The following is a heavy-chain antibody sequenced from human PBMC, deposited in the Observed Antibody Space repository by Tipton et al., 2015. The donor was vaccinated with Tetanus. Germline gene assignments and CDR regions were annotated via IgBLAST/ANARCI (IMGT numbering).Heavy chain of an antibody. CDR2: IGTSSRNI. CDR1: GFTFSRYS. CDR3: AREGHCSSTSCYADYYYYGMDV. D-gene: IGHD2-2*01. V-gene: IGHV3-48*02. Sequence: SLRLSCAASGFTFSRYSMNWVRQAPGKGLEWVSYIGTSSRNIYYADSVKGRFTISRDNAKNSLYLQMNSLRDEDTAVYYCAREGHCSSTSCYADYYYYGMDVWGQGTTVTVPS. J-gene: IGHJ6*02.